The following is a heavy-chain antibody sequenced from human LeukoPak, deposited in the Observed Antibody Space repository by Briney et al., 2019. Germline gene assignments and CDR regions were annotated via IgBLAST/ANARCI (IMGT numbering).Heavy chain of an antibody. V-gene: IGHV3-7*01. CDR2: IKQDGSEK. D-gene: IGHD5-18*01. J-gene: IGHJ4*02. CDR1: GFTFSRSS. Sequence: TGGSLRLSCAASGFTFSRSSMSWVRQAPGKGLEWVANIKQDGSEKYYVDSVKGRFTISRDNAKNSLYLQMNSLRAEDTAVYYCARDGGGYSYPYYFDYWGQGTLVTVSS. CDR3: ARDGGGYSYPYYFDY.